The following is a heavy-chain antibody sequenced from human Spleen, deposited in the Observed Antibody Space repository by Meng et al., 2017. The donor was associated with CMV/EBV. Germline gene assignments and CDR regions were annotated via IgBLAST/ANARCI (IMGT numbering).Heavy chain of an antibody. CDR2: ISYDGSNK. V-gene: IGHV3-30*04. Sequence: GGSLRLSCGASGFTFSSYAMYWVRQAPGKGLEWVAVISYDGSNKFYADSVKGRFTISRDNSKNTVFLQMNSLRTDDTALYSCARDVERYYFYYGMVVWGQGTTVTVSS. J-gene: IGHJ6*02. CDR3: ARDVERYYFYYGMVV. CDR1: GFTFSSYA. D-gene: IGHD5-24*01.